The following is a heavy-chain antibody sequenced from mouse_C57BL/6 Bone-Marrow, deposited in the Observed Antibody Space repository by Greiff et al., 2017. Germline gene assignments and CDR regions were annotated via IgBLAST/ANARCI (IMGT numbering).Heavy chain of an antibody. J-gene: IGHJ3*01. V-gene: IGHV1-42*01. Sequence: VQLQQSGPELVKPGASVKISCKASGYSFTGYYMNWVKQSPEKSLEWIGEINPSTGGTTYNQKFKAKATLTVDKSSSTAYMQLKSLTSEDSAVYYCAGTETAWFAYWGQGTLVTVSA. CDR1: GYSFTGYY. CDR2: INPSTGGT. CDR3: AGTETAWFAY.